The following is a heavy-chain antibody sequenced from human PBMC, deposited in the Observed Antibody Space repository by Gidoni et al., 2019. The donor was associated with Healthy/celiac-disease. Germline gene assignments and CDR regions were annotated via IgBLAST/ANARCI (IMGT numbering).Heavy chain of an antibody. J-gene: IGHJ4*02. Sequence: EVQLLESGGGLVQPGGSLRLSCAASGFTFSSYAMSWVRQAQGKGLEWVSVFSGSGGRKYYADSGKGRFTIARDNSKNTLYLQMNSLRAEDTAVYYCAKRATPEGYYDRSGPFDYWGQGTLVNGSS. CDR2: FSGSGGRK. CDR3: AKRATPEGYYDRSGPFDY. V-gene: IGHV3-23*01. D-gene: IGHD3-22*01. CDR1: GFTFSSYA.